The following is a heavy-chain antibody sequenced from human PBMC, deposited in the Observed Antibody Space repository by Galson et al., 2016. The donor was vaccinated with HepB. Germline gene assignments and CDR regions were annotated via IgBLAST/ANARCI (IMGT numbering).Heavy chain of an antibody. V-gene: IGHV3-11*03. D-gene: IGHD5-12*01. CDR3: VLHIDSGGTDG. Sequence: SLRLSCAASGFSFSDFYMSWIRQAPGKGLEWVSYISSGSTYRYYADSVKGRFTVSRDNAKNSLYLQMNSLRVEDTAMYYCVLHIDSGGTDGWGHGTLVTVSS. CDR2: ISSGSTYR. J-gene: IGHJ1*01. CDR1: GFSFSDFY.